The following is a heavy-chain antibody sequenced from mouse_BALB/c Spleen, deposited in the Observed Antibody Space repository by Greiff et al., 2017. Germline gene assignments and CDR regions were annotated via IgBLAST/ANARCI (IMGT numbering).Heavy chain of an antibody. CDR3: ARGNYGSSYTDY. CDR1: GYTFTSYW. V-gene: IGHV1-7*01. D-gene: IGHD1-1*01. Sequence: VQLQESGAELAKPGASVKMSCKASGYTFTSYWMHWVKQRPGQGLEWIGYINPSTGYTEYNQKFKDKATLTADKSSSTAYMQLSSLTSEDSAVYYCARGNYGSSYTDYWGQGTTLTVSS. J-gene: IGHJ2*01. CDR2: INPSTGYT.